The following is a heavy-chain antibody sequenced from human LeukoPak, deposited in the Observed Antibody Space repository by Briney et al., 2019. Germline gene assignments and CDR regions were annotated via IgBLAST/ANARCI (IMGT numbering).Heavy chain of an antibody. CDR3: ARALLAKYGLVVTQEALDV. V-gene: IGHV3-23*01. CDR2: ISGSGHST. CDR1: GFTFTSSA. D-gene: IGHD2-15*01. J-gene: IGHJ6*04. Sequence: GSLRLSCAASGFTFTSSAMSWVRQAPGKGLEWVSSISGSGHSTDYADSVKGRFTVSRDNSQNTLFLQMNSLRVEDTAVYYCARALLAKYGLVVTQEALDVWGKGTTVTVSS.